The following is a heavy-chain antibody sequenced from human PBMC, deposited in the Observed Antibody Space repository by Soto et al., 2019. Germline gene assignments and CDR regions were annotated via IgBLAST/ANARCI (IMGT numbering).Heavy chain of an antibody. Sequence: QENLVQSGAEVKRPGASVKVSCQASGYIFTGYYMHWVRQAPGQGLEWMGWINPNGGGTKYAEKFQGRVTMTRDTSINAAYLELKSVTSVDTAVYYCARSAFGVTIGIGRAFDIWGQGTQVTVSS. CDR3: ARSAFGVTIGIGRAFDI. D-gene: IGHD3-16*01. CDR1: GYIFTGYY. V-gene: IGHV1-2*02. J-gene: IGHJ3*02. CDR2: INPNGGGT.